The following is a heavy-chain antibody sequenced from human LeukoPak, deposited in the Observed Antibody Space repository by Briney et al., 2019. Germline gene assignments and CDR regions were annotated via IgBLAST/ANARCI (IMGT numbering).Heavy chain of an antibody. V-gene: IGHV1-18*01. CDR2: ISAYNGNT. CDR1: GYTFTSYG. CDR3: ARDGGDPIFYGSGSYWFDS. D-gene: IGHD3-10*01. J-gene: IGHJ5*01. Sequence: ASVKVSCKASGYTFTSYGISWVRQAPGQGLEWMGWISAYNGNTNYAQKLQGRVTMTRDTSISTAYMELSRLRSDDTAVYYCARDGGDPIFYGSGSYWFDSWGQGTLVTVSS.